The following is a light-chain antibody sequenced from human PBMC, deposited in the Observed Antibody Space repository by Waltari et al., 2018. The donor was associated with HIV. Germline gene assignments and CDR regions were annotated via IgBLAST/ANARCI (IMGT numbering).Light chain of an antibody. V-gene: IGLV1-40*01. J-gene: IGLJ1*01. Sequence: SVLTQPPSVSGAPGQRVTISCTGTISNIGAGYAVNWYQQLPGTAPKLLIYGHTNRPSGVPDRFSGSKSGTSASLAITGLQAEDEADYYCQSYDGSLGGYVFGTGTAVTVL. CDR1: ISNIGAGYA. CDR3: QSYDGSLGGYV. CDR2: GHT.